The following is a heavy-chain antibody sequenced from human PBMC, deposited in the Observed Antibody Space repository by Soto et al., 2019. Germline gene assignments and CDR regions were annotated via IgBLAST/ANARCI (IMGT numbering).Heavy chain of an antibody. CDR3: ARPPVTRDYYYGMDV. Sequence: GGSLRLSCAASGFTFSSYGMHWVRQAPGKGLEWVAVIWYDGSNKYYADSVKGRFTISRDNSKNTLYLQMNSLRAEDTAVYYCARPPVTRDYYYGMDVWGQGTTVTVSS. CDR1: GFTFSSYG. J-gene: IGHJ6*02. D-gene: IGHD4-17*01. V-gene: IGHV3-33*01. CDR2: IWYDGSNK.